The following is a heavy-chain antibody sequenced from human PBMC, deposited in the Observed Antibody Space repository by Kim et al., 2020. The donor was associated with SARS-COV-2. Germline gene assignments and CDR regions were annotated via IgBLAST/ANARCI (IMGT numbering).Heavy chain of an antibody. D-gene: IGHD3-22*01. V-gene: IGHV4-39*01. Sequence: SETLSLTCTVSGGSISSSSYYWGWIRQPPGKGLEWIGSIYYSGSTYYNPSLKSRVTISVDTSKKQFSLKLSSVTAADTAVYYCATQTTYYYDSSGFPYYYYGMDVWGQGTTVTVSS. J-gene: IGHJ6*02. CDR1: GGSISSSSYY. CDR3: ATQTTYYYDSSGFPYYYYGMDV. CDR2: IYYSGST.